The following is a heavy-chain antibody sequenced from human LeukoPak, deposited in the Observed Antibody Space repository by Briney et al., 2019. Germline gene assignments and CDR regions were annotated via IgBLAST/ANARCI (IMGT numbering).Heavy chain of an antibody. D-gene: IGHD2-2*02. CDR2: IYYSGST. CDR1: GGSISSGGYY. CDR3: ARGGIVVVPAAINWFDP. Sequence: SQTLSLTCTVSGGSISSGGYYWSWIRQHPGKGLEWIGYIYYSGSTYYNPSLKSRDTISVDTSKNQFSLKLSSVTAADTAVYYCARGGIVVVPAAINWFDPLGQGTLVTVSS. V-gene: IGHV4-31*03. J-gene: IGHJ5*02.